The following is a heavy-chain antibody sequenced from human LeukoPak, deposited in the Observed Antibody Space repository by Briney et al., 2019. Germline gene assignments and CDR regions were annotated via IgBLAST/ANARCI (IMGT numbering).Heavy chain of an antibody. CDR3: AKGGAIDWFDP. CDR2: ISGSGGST. CDR1: GFTFSSYG. J-gene: IGHJ5*02. D-gene: IGHD3-16*01. Sequence: GGSLRPSCAASGFTFSSYGMSWVRQAPGKGLEWVSAISGSGGSTYYADSVKGRFTISRDNSKNTLYLQMNSLRAEDTAVYYCAKGGAIDWFDPWGQGTLVTVSS. V-gene: IGHV3-23*01.